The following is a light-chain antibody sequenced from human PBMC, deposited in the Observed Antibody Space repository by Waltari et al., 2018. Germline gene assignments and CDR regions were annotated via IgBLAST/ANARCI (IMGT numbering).Light chain of an antibody. V-gene: IGKV3-20*01. CDR3: HLYGSART. CDR1: QSVDNNY. J-gene: IGKJ4*01. Sequence: VLTQSPGTLSLSPGERATLSCRASQSVDNNYLAWFQQQPGQAPRLLIYGGSTRATGIPDRVSGSGSGTDFTLTISRLEPEDSAVYFCHLYGSARTFGGGTKVEIK. CDR2: GGS.